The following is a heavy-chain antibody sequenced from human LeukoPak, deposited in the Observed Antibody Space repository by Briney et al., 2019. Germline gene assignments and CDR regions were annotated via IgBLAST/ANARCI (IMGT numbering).Heavy chain of an antibody. V-gene: IGHV3-20*04. CDR1: GIAVTGNY. D-gene: IGHD1-26*01. CDR3: ARGSLSGSYYGGDY. J-gene: IGHJ4*02. CDR2: INWNGGST. Sequence: PGGSLRLSCAASGIAVTGNYMSWVRQPPGKGLEWVSGINWNGGSTGYADSVKGRFTISRDNAKNSLYLQMNSLRAEDTALYYCARGSLSGSYYGGDYWGQGTLVTVSS.